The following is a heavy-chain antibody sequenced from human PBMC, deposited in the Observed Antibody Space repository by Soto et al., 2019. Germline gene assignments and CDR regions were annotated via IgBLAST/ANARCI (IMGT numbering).Heavy chain of an antibody. V-gene: IGHV1-18*01. CDR1: GYTFTSYG. CDR3: ARDTGTYYYDSSGQEAFDI. CDR2: ISAYNGNT. J-gene: IGHJ3*02. D-gene: IGHD3-22*01. Sequence: GASVKVSCKASGYTFTSYGISWVRQAPGQGLEWMGWISAYNGNTNYAQTLQGRVTMTTDTSTSTAYMELRSLRSDDTAVYYCARDTGTYYYDSSGQEAFDIWGQGTMVTVSS.